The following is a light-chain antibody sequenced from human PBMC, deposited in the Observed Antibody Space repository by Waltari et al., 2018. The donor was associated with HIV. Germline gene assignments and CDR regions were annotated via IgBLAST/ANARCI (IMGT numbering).Light chain of an antibody. CDR3: QAWDSSTEGVV. CDR1: ALPKQY. V-gene: IGLV3-25*02. J-gene: IGLJ2*01. Sequence: SYELTQPPSVSVSPGQTARITCSGDALPKQYAYWYQQKPGQAPVLVIYKDSERPSGIPERFSGSNSGNTATLTISGTQAMDEADYYCQAWDSSTEGVVFGGGTKLTVL. CDR2: KDS.